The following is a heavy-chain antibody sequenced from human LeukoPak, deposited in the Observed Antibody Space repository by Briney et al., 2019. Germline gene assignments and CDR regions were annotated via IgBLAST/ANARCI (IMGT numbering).Heavy chain of an antibody. V-gene: IGHV1-8*01. D-gene: IGHD2-21*01. Sequence: GASVKVSCKASGYTFTSYDINWVRQATGQGLEWMGWMNPNGGNTGYAQKFQGRVTMTRDTSISTAYMELSSLRSDDTAVYYCARGSGDIVVVSQGYAFDIWGQGTMVTVSS. CDR3: ARGSGDIVVVSQGYAFDI. CDR2: MNPNGGNT. CDR1: GYTFTSYD. J-gene: IGHJ3*02.